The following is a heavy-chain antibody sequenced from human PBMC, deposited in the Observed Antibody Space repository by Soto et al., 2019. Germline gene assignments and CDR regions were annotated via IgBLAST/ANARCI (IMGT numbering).Heavy chain of an antibody. V-gene: IGHV1-8*01. Sequence: QVQLVQSGAEVKKPGASVKVSCKASGYTFTSYDINWVRQATGQGLEWMGWMNPNSGNTGYEQKFQGRVTMTRNTSISTAYMELSSLRSEDTAVYYCARDKYYGTAYYYYGMDVWGQGTTVTVSS. CDR2: MNPNSGNT. D-gene: IGHD4-17*01. J-gene: IGHJ6*02. CDR3: ARDKYYGTAYYYYGMDV. CDR1: GYTFTSYD.